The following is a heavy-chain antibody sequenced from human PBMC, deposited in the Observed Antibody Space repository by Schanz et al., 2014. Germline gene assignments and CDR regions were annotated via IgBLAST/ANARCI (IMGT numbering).Heavy chain of an antibody. CDR3: AKCIGWYGRCAFDI. J-gene: IGHJ3*02. CDR2: IYSGGSA. D-gene: IGHD6-19*01. Sequence: EVQLVESGGGLIQPGGSLRLSCAASGFTVSSNYMSWVRQAPGKGLEWVAVIYSGGSAFYTDSVKGRFTISRDNSKNTLYLQMNSLTDEDTAVYYCAKCIGWYGRCAFDIWGQGTMVTVSS. CDR1: GFTVSSNY. V-gene: IGHV3-53*01.